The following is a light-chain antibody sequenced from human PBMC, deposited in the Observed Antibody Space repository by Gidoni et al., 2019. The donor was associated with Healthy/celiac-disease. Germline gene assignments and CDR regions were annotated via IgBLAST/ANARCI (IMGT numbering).Light chain of an antibody. J-gene: IGKJ5*01. V-gene: IGKV3-11*01. CDR3: PQRSNWPT. CDR1: QSISSY. Sequence: EIVFTQSPATLSLSPGDRATLSCRASQSISSYLPWYQQKPGHGPRLLIYDASNRATGITARFSGSGSETDFTLTISSLEPEDFAVYYCPQRSNWPTFGEGTRLEIK. CDR2: DAS.